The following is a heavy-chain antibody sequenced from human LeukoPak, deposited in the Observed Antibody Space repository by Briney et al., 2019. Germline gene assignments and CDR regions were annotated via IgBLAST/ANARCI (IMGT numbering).Heavy chain of an antibody. D-gene: IGHD1-26*01. V-gene: IGHV1-8*01. CDR2: MSPNSGNS. CDR1: GYTFTNHD. CDR3: ARGLRGEILQTGY. Sequence: GASVNVSCEASGYTFTNHDINWVRQATGQGLEWMGWMSPNSGNSGYAQKFQGRVTMTRDTSINTAYMELSSLTSEDTAVYYCARGLRGEILQTGYWGQGTLVTVSS. J-gene: IGHJ4*02.